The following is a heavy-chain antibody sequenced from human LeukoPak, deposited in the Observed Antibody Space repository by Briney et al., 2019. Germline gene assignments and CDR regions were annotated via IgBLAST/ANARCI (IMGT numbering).Heavy chain of an antibody. J-gene: IGHJ4*02. CDR1: GGSISNISYY. Sequence: PSETLPLTCTVSGGSISNISYYWGWIRQTPGKGLEWIGSIYYSGGTNYNPSLKSRLTISVDTSKNHFSLKLSSVTAADAAVYYCATLRTSGWYFDYWGQGTLVTVSS. CDR3: ATLRTSGWYFDY. CDR2: IYYSGGT. D-gene: IGHD6-19*01. V-gene: IGHV4-39*02.